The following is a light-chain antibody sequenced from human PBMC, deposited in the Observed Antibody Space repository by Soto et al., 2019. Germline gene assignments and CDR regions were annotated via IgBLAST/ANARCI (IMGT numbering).Light chain of an antibody. J-gene: IGKJ1*01. CDR3: QQHNSYSPWT. V-gene: IGKV1-5*03. CDR2: KAS. CDR1: QSISNW. Sequence: DIQMTQSPSTLSASVGDRVTITCRASQSISNWLAWYQQKPGKAPKLLIYKASTLKSGVPSRFSGSGSGTEFTLTISSLQPDDFATYYCQQHNSYSPWTFGQGTKVDIK.